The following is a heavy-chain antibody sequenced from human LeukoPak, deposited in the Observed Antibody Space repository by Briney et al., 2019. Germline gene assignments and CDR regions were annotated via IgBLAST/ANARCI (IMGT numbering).Heavy chain of an antibody. D-gene: IGHD4-17*01. CDR2: ISGSGGST. CDR1: GFTFSSYA. CDR3: AKSGRDYPYYFDY. J-gene: IGHJ4*02. V-gene: IGHV3-23*01. Sequence: GGSLRLSCAASGFTFSSYAMSWARQAPGKGLEWVSAISGSGGSTYYADSVKGRFTISRDNSKNTLYLQMNSLRAEDTAVYYCAKSGRDYPYYFDYWGQGTLVTVSS.